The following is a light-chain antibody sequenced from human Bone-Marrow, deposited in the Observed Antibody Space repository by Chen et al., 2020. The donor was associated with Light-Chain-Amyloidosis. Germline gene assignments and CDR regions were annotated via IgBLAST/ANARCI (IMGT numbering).Light chain of an antibody. V-gene: IGLV3-25*03. CDR3: QSADSSGTYEVI. Sequence: SYELTQPPSVSVPPGQTARITCSGDDLPTKYAYWYQQKTGQAPVLVIHRDTERPSGISERFSGSSSGKTATLTISGVQAEDEAEYHCQSADSSGTYEVIFGGGTKLTVL. CDR2: RDT. J-gene: IGLJ2*01. CDR1: DLPTKY.